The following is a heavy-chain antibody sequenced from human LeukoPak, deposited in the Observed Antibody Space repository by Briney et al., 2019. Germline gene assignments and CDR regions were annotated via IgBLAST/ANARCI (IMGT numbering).Heavy chain of an antibody. CDR1: GFTFSSHN. D-gene: IGHD5-12*01. Sequence: GGSLRLSCTASGFTFSSHNMNWVRQAPGKGLEWVSYISSSTSTIYYADSVEGRFTISRDNAKNSLYLQMNSLRAEDTAVYYCARAGSHRNSGYDYWGXGTLVTVSS. V-gene: IGHV3-48*04. J-gene: IGHJ4*02. CDR2: ISSSTSTI. CDR3: ARAGSHRNSGYDY.